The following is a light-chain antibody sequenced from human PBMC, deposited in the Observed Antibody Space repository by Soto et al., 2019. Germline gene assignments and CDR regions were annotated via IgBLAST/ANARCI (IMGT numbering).Light chain of an antibody. CDR3: SSYTSSIS. CDR1: SSDVGGYNY. J-gene: IGLJ2*01. Sequence: QSVLTQPASVSGSPGQSITISCTGTSSDVGGYNYVSWYQQHPGKAPKLMIYDVNTRPSGVSNRFSGSKSGNTASLTISGLQAEDEADYYCSSYTSSISFGGGTKRTVL. V-gene: IGLV2-14*01. CDR2: DVN.